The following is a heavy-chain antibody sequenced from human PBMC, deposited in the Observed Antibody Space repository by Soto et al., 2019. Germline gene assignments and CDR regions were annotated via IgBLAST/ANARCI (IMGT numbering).Heavy chain of an antibody. V-gene: IGHV3-33*01. D-gene: IGHD3-22*01. CDR3: ARDNRNYYDSSGYYGTDP. Sequence: GGSLRLSCAASGFTFSSYGMHWVRQAPGKGLEWVAVIWYDGSNKYYADSVKGRFTVSRDNSKNTLYLQMNSLRAEDTAVYYCARDNRNYYDSSGYYGTDPWGQGTLVTVSS. CDR1: GFTFSSYG. J-gene: IGHJ5*02. CDR2: IWYDGSNK.